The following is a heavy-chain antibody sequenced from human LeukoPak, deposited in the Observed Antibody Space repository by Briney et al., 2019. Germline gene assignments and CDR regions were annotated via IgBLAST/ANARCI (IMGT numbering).Heavy chain of an antibody. CDR2: ISSSGSTI. Sequence: GGSLRLSCAASGFTFSDYYMSWIRQAPGKGLEWVSYISSSGSTIYYADSVKGRFTISRDSAKNSLYLQMNSLRAEDTAVYYCARLTKTLYDILTGHFSPDAFDIWGQGTMVTVSS. D-gene: IGHD3-9*01. CDR1: GFTFSDYY. CDR3: ARLTKTLYDILTGHFSPDAFDI. J-gene: IGHJ3*02. V-gene: IGHV3-11*01.